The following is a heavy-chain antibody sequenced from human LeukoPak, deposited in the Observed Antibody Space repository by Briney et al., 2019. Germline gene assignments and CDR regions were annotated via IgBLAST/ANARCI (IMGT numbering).Heavy chain of an antibody. CDR1: GYTFTSYY. CDR2: INPNSSGT. CDR3: ARERGYPLEKYYFDF. J-gene: IGHJ4*02. D-gene: IGHD3-22*01. V-gene: IGHV1-2*02. Sequence: ASVKVSCNASGYTFTSYYMHWVRQPPEPGHDWMGWINPNSSGTNYAHKFQNRLTTTRDASTSTAYMQLRRLISDDTAVYYCARERGYPLEKYYFDFWGKGTLVTVSS.